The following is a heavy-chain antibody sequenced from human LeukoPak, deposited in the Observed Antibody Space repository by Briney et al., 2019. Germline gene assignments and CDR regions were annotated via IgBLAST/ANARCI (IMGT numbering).Heavy chain of an antibody. CDR1: GGSISSGGYS. V-gene: IGHV4-30-2*01. J-gene: IGHJ4*02. CDR2: IYHSGST. Sequence: SETLSLTCAVSGGSISSGGYSWSWIRQPPGKGLEWIGYIYHSGSTYYNPSLKSRVTISVDRSKNQFSLKLSSVTAADTAVYYCARHRVGGSPWAELDYWGQGTLVTVSS. D-gene: IGHD3-3*01. CDR3: ARHRVGGSPWAELDY.